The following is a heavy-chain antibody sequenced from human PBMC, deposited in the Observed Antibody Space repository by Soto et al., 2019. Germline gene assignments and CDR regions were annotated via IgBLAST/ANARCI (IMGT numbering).Heavy chain of an antibody. V-gene: IGHV1-3*01. CDR1: GYTFTSYA. CDR2: INAGNGNT. J-gene: IGHJ6*02. Sequence: ASVKVSCKASGYTFTSYAMHWVRQAPGQRLEWMGWINAGNGNTKYSQKFQGRVTTTRDTSASTAYMELSSLRSEDTAVYYCASSYSNYALIDYYYYGMDGWGQGTTVTVSS. CDR3: ASSYSNYALIDYYYYGMDG. D-gene: IGHD4-4*01.